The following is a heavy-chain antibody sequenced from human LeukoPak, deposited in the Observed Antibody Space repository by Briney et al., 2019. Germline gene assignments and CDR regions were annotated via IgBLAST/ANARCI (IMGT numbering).Heavy chain of an antibody. Sequence: GGSLRLSCAASGFTFSSYVMNWLRQAPGEGLEWVSTISGSDDRTFYADSVKGRFTISGDNSKNTVYLQMNSLRAGDTAVYYCAKVQRSDFNMNFDSWGQGTLVTVSS. D-gene: IGHD2-15*01. J-gene: IGHJ4*02. V-gene: IGHV3-23*01. CDR3: AKVQRSDFNMNFDS. CDR1: GFTFSSYV. CDR2: ISGSDDRT.